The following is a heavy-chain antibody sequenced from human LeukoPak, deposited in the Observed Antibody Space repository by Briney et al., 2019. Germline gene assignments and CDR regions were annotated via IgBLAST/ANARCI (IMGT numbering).Heavy chain of an antibody. D-gene: IGHD6-19*01. Sequence: SETLSLTCTVSGGSISSYFWTWIRQPPGKGLEWIGCIYSSGSTDYNPSLKSRVTISIDTSKTQFSLRLSSVTAADTAVYYCARAQWPDRYYFEYWGRGTLVSVSS. CDR1: GGSISSYF. CDR3: ARAQWPDRYYFEY. J-gene: IGHJ4*02. V-gene: IGHV4-59*01. CDR2: IYSSGST.